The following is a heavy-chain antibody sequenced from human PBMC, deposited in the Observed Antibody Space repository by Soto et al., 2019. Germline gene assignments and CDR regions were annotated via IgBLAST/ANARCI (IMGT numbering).Heavy chain of an antibody. V-gene: IGHV4-39*01. CDR1: GASISSSNYY. Sequence: QLQLQESGPGLVKPSETLSLTCTVSGASISSSNYYWGWIRQPPGKGLEWIGSVSYSGSTYYSPSLESRVTTSADTSKNQFSLRLNSVTAADTAIYYCARQSGGDFDFWGQGTLVTVSS. CDR2: VSYSGST. D-gene: IGHD3-10*01. CDR3: ARQSGGDFDF. J-gene: IGHJ4*02.